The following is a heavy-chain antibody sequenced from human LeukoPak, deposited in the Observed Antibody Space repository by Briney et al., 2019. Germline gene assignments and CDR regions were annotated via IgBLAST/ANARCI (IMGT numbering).Heavy chain of an antibody. J-gene: IGHJ4*02. CDR1: GFTFSSYS. CDR2: ISSSSSTI. D-gene: IGHD3-3*01. Sequence: GGSLRLSCAASGFTFSSYSMNWVRQAPGKGLEWVSYISSSSSTIYYADSVKGRFTISRDNAKNSLYLQMNSLRAEDTAVYYCAKSYYDFWSGYYIFDYWGQGTLVTVSS. V-gene: IGHV3-48*01. CDR3: AKSYYDFWSGYYIFDY.